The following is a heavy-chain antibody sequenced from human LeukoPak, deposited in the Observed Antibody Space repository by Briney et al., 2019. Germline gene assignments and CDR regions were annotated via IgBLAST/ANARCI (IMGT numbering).Heavy chain of an antibody. Sequence: GGSLRLSCAASGFTVSSNYMSWVRQAPGKGLEWVSVIYVDGTTYYADSVKGRFTISRDNSKNTLSLQMNSLRAEDTAVYYCAGGDGYNFFDYWGQGTLVTVSS. CDR1: GFTVSSNY. CDR3: AGGDGYNFFDY. J-gene: IGHJ4*02. D-gene: IGHD5-24*01. CDR2: IYVDGTT. V-gene: IGHV3-53*01.